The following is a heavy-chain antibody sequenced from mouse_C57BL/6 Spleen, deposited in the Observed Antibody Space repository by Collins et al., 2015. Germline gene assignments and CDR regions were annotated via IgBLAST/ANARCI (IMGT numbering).Heavy chain of an antibody. CDR3: ATAERLPSWFAY. Sequence: DVQLQESGPGLVKPSQSLSLTCTVTGYSITSDYAWNWIRQFPGNKLEWMGYISYSGSTSYNPSLKSRISITRDTSKNQFFLQLNSVTTEDTATYYCATAERLPSWFAYWGQGTLVTVSA. D-gene: IGHD2-4*01. J-gene: IGHJ3*01. CDR1: GYSITSDYA. CDR2: ISYSGST. V-gene: IGHV3-2*02.